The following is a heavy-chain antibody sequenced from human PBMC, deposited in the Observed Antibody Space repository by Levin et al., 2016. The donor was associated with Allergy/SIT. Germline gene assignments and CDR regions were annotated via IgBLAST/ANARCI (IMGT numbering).Heavy chain of an antibody. V-gene: IGHV1-18*01. CDR2: ISTYTGKT. D-gene: IGHD2/OR15-2a*01. CDR3: ARVLAGSDV. Sequence: ASVKVSCKASGYSFTSYGINWMRQAPGQGLEWMGRISTYTGKTNYAQKLQGRVTMTTDTSTKTAYMELRSLRSDDTAVYYCARVLAGSDVWGQGTTVTVSS. CDR1: GYSFTSYG. J-gene: IGHJ6*02.